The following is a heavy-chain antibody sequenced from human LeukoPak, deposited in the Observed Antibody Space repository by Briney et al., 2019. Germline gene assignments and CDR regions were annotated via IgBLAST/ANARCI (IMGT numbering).Heavy chain of an antibody. V-gene: IGHV3-21*01. J-gene: IGHJ4*02. D-gene: IGHD5-18*01. CDR2: ISSSSSYI. CDR3: ARVCPARAMVYDY. CDR1: GFTFSSYS. Sequence: GGSLRLSCAASGFTFSSYSMNWVRQAPGKGLEWVSSISSSSSYIYYADSVKGRFTISRDNAKNSLYLQMNSLRAEDTAVYYCARVCPARAMVYDYWGQGTLVTVSS.